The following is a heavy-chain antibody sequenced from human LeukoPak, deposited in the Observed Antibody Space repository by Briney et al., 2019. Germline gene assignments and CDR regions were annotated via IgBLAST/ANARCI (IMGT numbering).Heavy chain of an antibody. CDR1: GYTFTNYG. CDR3: ARTRSRFGELYDAYDI. J-gene: IGHJ3*02. CDR2: ISAYNGNS. V-gene: IGHV1-18*01. Sequence: AASVTVSCKASGYTFTNYGITWVRQAPRQGLEWMGWISAYNGNSNYAQKFQGRVTMTTDTSTSTVYMELRSLISDDTAVYHCARTRSRFGELYDAYDIWGQGTMVTVSS. D-gene: IGHD3-10*01.